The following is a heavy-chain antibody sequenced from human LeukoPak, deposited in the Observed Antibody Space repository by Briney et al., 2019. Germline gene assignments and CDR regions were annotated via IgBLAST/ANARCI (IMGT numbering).Heavy chain of an antibody. CDR3: AKRHAAPGTPIYYFDY. J-gene: IGHJ4*02. D-gene: IGHD6-13*01. V-gene: IGHV3-23*01. CDR2: ISGSGGST. CDR1: GFTFSSYA. Sequence: GGSLRLSCAASGFTFSSYAMSWVRQAPGKGLEWVSAISGSGGSTYYADSVKGRFTISRDNSKNTLYLQMNSLRVEDTAVYYCAKRHAAPGTPIYYFDYWGQGTLVTVSS.